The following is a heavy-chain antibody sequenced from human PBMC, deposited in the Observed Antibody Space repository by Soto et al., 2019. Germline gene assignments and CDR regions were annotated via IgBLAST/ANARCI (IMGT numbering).Heavy chain of an antibody. CDR2: IIPIFGTA. CDR3: AREYYYDSSGLYAFDI. J-gene: IGHJ3*02. CDR1: GGTFSSYA. V-gene: IGHV1-69*13. D-gene: IGHD3-22*01. Sequence: GASVKVSCKASGGTFSSYAISWVRQAPGQGLEWMGGIIPIFGTANYAQKFQGRVTITADESTSTAYMELSSLRSEDTAVYYCAREYYYDSSGLYAFDIWGQGTMVTVSS.